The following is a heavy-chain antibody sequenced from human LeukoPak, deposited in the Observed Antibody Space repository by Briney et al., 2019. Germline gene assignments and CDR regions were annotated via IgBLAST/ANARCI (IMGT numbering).Heavy chain of an antibody. CDR3: ARVLTARSGGYDAFDI. CDR1: GFTFRSYW. V-gene: IGHV3-74*01. Sequence: PGGSLRLPCAASGFTFRSYWMHWVRQAPGKGLVWVSRIDSDGGSTSYADPVKGRFTISRENAQNSLYLQMNSLRAGDTAVYYCARVLTARSGGYDAFDIWGQGTMVTVSS. J-gene: IGHJ3*02. D-gene: IGHD6-25*01. CDR2: IDSDGGST.